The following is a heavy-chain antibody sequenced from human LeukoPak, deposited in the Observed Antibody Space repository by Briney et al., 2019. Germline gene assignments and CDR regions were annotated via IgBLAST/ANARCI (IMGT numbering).Heavy chain of an antibody. V-gene: IGHV4-59*08. CDR2: IYYSGST. D-gene: IGHD6-19*01. CDR3: ARTQQWLVPFDY. CDR1: GGSISSYY. Sequence: SETLSLTCTVSGGSISSYYWSWIRQPPGKGLEWIGYIYYSGSTNYNPSLKGRVTISVDTSKNQFSLKLSSVTAADTAVYYCARTQQWLVPFDYWGQGTLVTVSS. J-gene: IGHJ4*02.